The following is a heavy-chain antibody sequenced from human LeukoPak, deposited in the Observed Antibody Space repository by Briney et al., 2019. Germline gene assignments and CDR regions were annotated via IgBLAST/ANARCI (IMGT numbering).Heavy chain of an antibody. Sequence: SETLSLTCTVSGGSISSYYWSWIRQPAGKGLEWIGRIYTSGSTNYNPSLKSRVTMSVDTSKNQFSLKLSSVTAADTAVYYCARDRLGTAAARGAFDIWGQGTMVTVSS. CDR3: ARDRLGTAAARGAFDI. D-gene: IGHD6-13*01. V-gene: IGHV4-4*07. J-gene: IGHJ3*02. CDR2: IYTSGST. CDR1: GGSISSYY.